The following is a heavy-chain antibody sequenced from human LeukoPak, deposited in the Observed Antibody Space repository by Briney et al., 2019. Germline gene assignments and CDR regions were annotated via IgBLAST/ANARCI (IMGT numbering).Heavy chain of an antibody. J-gene: IGHJ4*02. V-gene: IGHV1-69*05. Sequence: GASVKVSCKASGGPFSSYVISWVRQAPGQGLEWMGGIFPVFDTTNYAQKFQGRVTMTTDESTNTAYMELNSLRSEDTAVYYCAREDTAMRPDYWGQGTLVTVSS. CDR1: GGPFSSYV. CDR3: AREDTAMRPDY. D-gene: IGHD5-18*01. CDR2: IFPVFDTT.